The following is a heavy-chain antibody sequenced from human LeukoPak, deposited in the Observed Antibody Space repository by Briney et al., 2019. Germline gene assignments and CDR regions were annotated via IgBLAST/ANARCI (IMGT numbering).Heavy chain of an antibody. CDR1: GFTFSSYA. CDR2: ISYDAGNK. D-gene: IGHD7-27*01. CDR3: ARGGNWGPYDAFDI. V-gene: IGHV3-30-3*01. J-gene: IGHJ3*02. Sequence: PGGSLRLSCAASGFTFSSYAMHWVRQAPGKGLEWVAVISYDAGNKYYADSVKGRFTISRDNYKNTLYVQMNSLRVEDTAVYYCARGGNWGPYDAFDIWGQGTMVTISS.